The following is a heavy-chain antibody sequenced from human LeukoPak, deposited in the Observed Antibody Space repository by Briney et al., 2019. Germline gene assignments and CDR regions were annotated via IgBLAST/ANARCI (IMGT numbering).Heavy chain of an antibody. CDR2: ISGSGGST. J-gene: IGHJ4*02. Sequence: GGSLRLSCAASGFTFSSYAMSWVRQAPGKGLGWVSAISGSGGSTYYADSVKGRFTISRDNSKNTLYLQMNSLRAEDTAVYYCAKDIRGYSGYDLYFDYWGQGTLVTVSS. CDR3: AKDIRGYSGYDLYFDY. D-gene: IGHD5-12*01. V-gene: IGHV3-23*01. CDR1: GFTFSSYA.